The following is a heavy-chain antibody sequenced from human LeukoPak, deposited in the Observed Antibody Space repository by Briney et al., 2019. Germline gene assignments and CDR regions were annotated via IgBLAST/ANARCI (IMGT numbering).Heavy chain of an antibody. CDR2: ITATTRST. Sequence: GGSLRLSCAGSGFXFSIYAMHWVRQAPGKGLEWVSTITATTRSTSYADSVKGRFTISRDNSKRTLYLQMNSLRVEDTAMYYCAKDPNGDYVGAFDFWGQGTLVSVSS. D-gene: IGHD4-23*01. V-gene: IGHV3-23*01. CDR3: AKDPNGDYVGAFDF. CDR1: GFXFSIYA. J-gene: IGHJ3*01.